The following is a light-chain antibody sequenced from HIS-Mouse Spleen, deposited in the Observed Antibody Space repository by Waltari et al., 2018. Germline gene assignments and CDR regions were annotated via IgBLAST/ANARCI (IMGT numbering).Light chain of an antibody. Sequence: SYELTQPPSVSVSPGQTASITCSGDKLGDKYACWYQQKPGQSPVLAIYQDSKRPSGIPERFSGSNSGNTATLTISGTQAMDEADYYCCSYAGSSTWVFGGGTKLTVL. V-gene: IGLV3-1*01. J-gene: IGLJ3*02. CDR3: CSYAGSSTWV. CDR2: QDS. CDR1: KLGDKY.